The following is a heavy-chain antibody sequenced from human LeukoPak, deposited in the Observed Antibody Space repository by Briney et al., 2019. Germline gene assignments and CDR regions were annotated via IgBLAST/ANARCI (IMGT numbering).Heavy chain of an antibody. Sequence: PSETLSLTCTVSGGSISSYYWSWIRQPPGKGLEWIGYIYYSGSTKYHPSLKSRVTISVDTSKNQFSLKLSSVTAADTAVYYCARHEDSSSWYVEEAFDIWGQGTMVTVSS. CDR1: GGSISSYY. CDR3: ARHEDSSSWYVEEAFDI. V-gene: IGHV4-59*08. D-gene: IGHD6-13*01. CDR2: IYYSGST. J-gene: IGHJ3*02.